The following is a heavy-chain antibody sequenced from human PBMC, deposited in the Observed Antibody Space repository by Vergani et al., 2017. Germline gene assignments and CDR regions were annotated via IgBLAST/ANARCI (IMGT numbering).Heavy chain of an antibody. J-gene: IGHJ6*02. V-gene: IGHV3-21*01. CDR2: ISSSSSYI. D-gene: IGHD2-2*01. CDR1: GFTFSSYS. Sequence: EVQLVESGGGLVKPGGSLRLSCAASGFTFSSYSMNWVRQAPGKGLEWVSSISSSSSYIYYADSVKGRFTISRDKAKNSLYLQMNSLRAEDTAVYYCARVDIVVVPAAMKNYYYGMDVWGQGTTVTVSS. CDR3: ARVDIVVVPAAMKNYYYGMDV.